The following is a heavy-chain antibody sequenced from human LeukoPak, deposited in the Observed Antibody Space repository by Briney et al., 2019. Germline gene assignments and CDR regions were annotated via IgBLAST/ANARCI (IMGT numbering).Heavy chain of an antibody. D-gene: IGHD5-18*01. CDR2: IYHSGST. CDR3: ASGAYSFYYMDV. J-gene: IGHJ6*03. Sequence: SETLSLTCTVSGYSISSGYYWGWIRQPPGQGLEWIGSIYHSGSTYYNPSLKSRVTISVDTSKNQFSLKLSSVTAADTAVYCCASGAYSFYYMDVWGKGTTVTISS. V-gene: IGHV4-38-2*02. CDR1: GYSISSGYY.